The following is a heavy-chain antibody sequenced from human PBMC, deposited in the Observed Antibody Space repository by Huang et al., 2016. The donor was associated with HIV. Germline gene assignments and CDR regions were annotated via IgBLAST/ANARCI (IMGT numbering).Heavy chain of an antibody. CDR2: ISTKKGDT. J-gene: IGHJ4*02. Sequence: QVQLVQSGGEVKKPGASVKVSCKASDYTFTSYGISWVRQAPGQGLEWMGRISTKKGDTNYAQKFQGRVTMTTDTSTSTAYMELRSLRSDDTAVYYCGGSSGYWSFDYWGQGTLVTVSS. V-gene: IGHV1-18*04. D-gene: IGHD3-22*01. CDR1: DYTFTSYG. CDR3: GGSSGYWSFDY.